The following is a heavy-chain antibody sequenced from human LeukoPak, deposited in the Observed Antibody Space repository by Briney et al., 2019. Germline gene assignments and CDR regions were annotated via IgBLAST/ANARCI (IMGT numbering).Heavy chain of an antibody. CDR2: IINSDGRT. Sequence: PGGSLRLSCVASGFTFTNYAMTWVRQAPGKGLEWVSSIINSDGRTFYADSVKGRFTMSRDTSQNTLYLQMNSLRAEDTAIYYCAKYTSGWFEDYWGQGTLVTVTS. V-gene: IGHV3-23*01. D-gene: IGHD6-19*01. CDR1: GFTFTNYA. CDR3: AKYTSGWFEDY. J-gene: IGHJ4*02.